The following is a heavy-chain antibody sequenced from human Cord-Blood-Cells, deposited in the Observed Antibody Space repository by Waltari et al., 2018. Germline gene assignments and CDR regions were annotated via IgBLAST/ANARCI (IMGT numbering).Heavy chain of an antibody. D-gene: IGHD6-13*01. CDR2: FTAIYARA. J-gene: IGHJ1*01. V-gene: IGHV1-69*01. Sequence: QGQLVQSGDEVTKPGSSVKVSCKASGGTFSSSAISWVRQAPGQGLEWMRVFTAIYARANKARKGQARGTITADEPTSPAYKEVRRLRAEDTAAYYRARGRYRSSCYTAEYFQQWGQGTLVTVSS. CDR3: ARGRYRSSCYTAEYFQQ. CDR1: GGTFSSSA.